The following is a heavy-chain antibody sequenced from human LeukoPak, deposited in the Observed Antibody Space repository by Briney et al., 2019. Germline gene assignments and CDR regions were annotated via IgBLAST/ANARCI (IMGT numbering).Heavy chain of an antibody. CDR3: ARQVSYYYYMDV. J-gene: IGHJ6*03. V-gene: IGHV5-51*01. Sequence: GESLKISRKGSEYNFTNYWIGWVRQMPGKGLEWMGSIFPGDSDTRYSPSLQGQVTISADKSISIAYLQWSNLKATDTALYFCARQVSYYYYMDVWGKGTTVTVSS. CDR1: EYNFTNYW. CDR2: IFPGDSDT.